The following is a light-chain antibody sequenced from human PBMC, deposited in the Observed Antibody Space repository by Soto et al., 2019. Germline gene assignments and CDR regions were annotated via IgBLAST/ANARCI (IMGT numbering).Light chain of an antibody. Sequence: QSALTQPASVSGSPGQSITISCTGTSSDVGGYNYVSWYQQHPGKAPKLMIYHVSNRPSGVSNRFSGSKSGNTASLTISGLQAEYEADYYCSSYASSSTLYVFGAGTKVTVL. CDR3: SSYASSSTLYV. CDR1: SSDVGGYNY. CDR2: HVS. V-gene: IGLV2-14*03. J-gene: IGLJ1*01.